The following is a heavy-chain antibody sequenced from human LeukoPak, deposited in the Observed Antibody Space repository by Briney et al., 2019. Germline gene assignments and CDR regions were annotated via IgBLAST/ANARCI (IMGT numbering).Heavy chain of an antibody. V-gene: IGHV3-30*18. CDR1: GFTFSSYG. D-gene: IGHD3-22*01. CDR2: ISYDGSNK. J-gene: IGHJ6*02. CDR3: AKEIYAPYYYDSSGHQAKYYYYGMDV. Sequence: GRSLRLSCAASGFTFSSYGMHWVRQAPGKGLEWVAVISYDGSNKYYADSVKGRFTISRDNSKNTLYLQMNILRAEDTAVYYCAKEIYAPYYYDSSGHQAKYYYYGMDVWGQGTTVTVSS.